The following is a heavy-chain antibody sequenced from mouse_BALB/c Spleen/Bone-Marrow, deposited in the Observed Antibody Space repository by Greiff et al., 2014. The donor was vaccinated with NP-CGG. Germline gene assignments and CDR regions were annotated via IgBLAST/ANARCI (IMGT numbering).Heavy chain of an antibody. CDR1: GFSLTSYC. V-gene: IGHV2-9*02. D-gene: IGHD2-10*01. CDR3: GTPYYGTYLYYFDY. J-gene: IGHJ2*01. CDR2: IWAGGGT. Sequence: QVQLQQSGPGLVAPSQSLSITCTVSGFSLTSYCVHWVRQPPGRGLEWLGVIWAGGGTNYNSALVSRLSISKDNSKSQVFLKMNSLQTGDTAMYYCGTPYYGTYLYYFDYWGQGTTLTVSS.